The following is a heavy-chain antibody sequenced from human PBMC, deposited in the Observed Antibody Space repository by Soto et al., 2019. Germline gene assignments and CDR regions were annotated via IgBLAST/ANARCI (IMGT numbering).Heavy chain of an antibody. CDR1: GFSFSTYW. V-gene: IGHV3-7*01. J-gene: IGHJ4*02. Sequence: PGGSLRLSCAACGFSFSTYWMSWVRQAPGKGLEWLANIKQDGSEKDYLDSVKGRFTISKDNAKNSLYLQMNSLRAEDTAVYYCVSGSHYFDHWGQGTLVTVS. CDR2: IKQDGSEK. CDR3: VSGSHYFDH. D-gene: IGHD3-10*01.